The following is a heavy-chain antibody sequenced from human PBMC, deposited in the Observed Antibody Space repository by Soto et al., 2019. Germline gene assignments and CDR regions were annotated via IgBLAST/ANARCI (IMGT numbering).Heavy chain of an antibody. D-gene: IGHD1-26*01. J-gene: IGHJ4*02. CDR3: AKSKELGVSAPDH. Sequence: SETLSLTCTVSGGSISSGNYYWSWIRQPPGKGLEWIGFISYSGSTYYSTSLKSRVTISVDTSKSQFSLNLSSVTAADTAVYYCAKSKELGVSAPDHWGQGTLLTVPS. CDR1: GGSISSGNYY. CDR2: ISYSGST. V-gene: IGHV4-30-4*01.